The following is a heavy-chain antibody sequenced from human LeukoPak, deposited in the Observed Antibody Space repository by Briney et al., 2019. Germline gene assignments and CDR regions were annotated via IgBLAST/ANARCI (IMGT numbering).Heavy chain of an antibody. CDR1: GFILSNYW. CDR2: ITADGSNT. V-gene: IGHV3-74*01. CDR3: VRGSLRDCSYTSCSRGNWFDP. D-gene: IGHD2-2*01. Sequence: GRSLRLSCAASGFILSNYWMHWVRQAPEKGLVGVAHITADGSNTNYAASVEGRFTISRNNAKNTLYLQMHSLTAEDTAVYYCVRGSLRDCSYTSCSRGNWFDPWGQGTLVTVSS. J-gene: IGHJ5*02.